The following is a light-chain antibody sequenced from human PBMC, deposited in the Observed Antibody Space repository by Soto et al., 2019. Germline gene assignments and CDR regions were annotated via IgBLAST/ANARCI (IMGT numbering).Light chain of an antibody. CDR2: DAS. J-gene: IGKJ5*01. CDR3: QQRSNWQVT. Sequence: MVLTQCAVTLSLSQGERATLSCRDSQSVSSYLAWYQQKPGQAPRLLIYDASNRATGIPARFSGSGSGTDFTLTISSLEPEDFAVYYCQQRSNWQVTFGQRTRLEVK. CDR1: QSVSSY. V-gene: IGKV3-11*01.